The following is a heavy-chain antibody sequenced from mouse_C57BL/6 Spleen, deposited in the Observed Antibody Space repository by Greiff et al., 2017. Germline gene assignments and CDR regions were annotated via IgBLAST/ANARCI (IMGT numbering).Heavy chain of an antibody. J-gene: IGHJ2*01. Sequence: VKVVESGAELVKPGASVKISCKASGYAFSSYWMNWVKQRPGKGLEWIGQIYPGDGDTNYNGKFKGKATLTADKSSSTAYMQLSSLTSEDSAVYFCARREENWDYFDYWGQGTTLTVSS. CDR1: GYAFSSYW. V-gene: IGHV1-80*01. CDR3: ARREENWDYFDY. CDR2: IYPGDGDT. D-gene: IGHD4-1*01.